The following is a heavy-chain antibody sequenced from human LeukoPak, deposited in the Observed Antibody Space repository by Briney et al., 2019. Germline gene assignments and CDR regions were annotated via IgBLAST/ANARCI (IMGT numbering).Heavy chain of an antibody. D-gene: IGHD3-10*01. CDR1: GYSFTSFW. J-gene: IGHJ4*02. CDR3: ARHYGANYLDY. CDR2: IYPGDSET. V-gene: IGHV5-51*01. Sequence: GESLKISCKGSGYSFTSFWIGWVRQMPGKGVEWMGIIYPGDSETRYSPPFQGQVTISADKSFSTAYLQWGSLKASDTAMYYCARHYGANYLDYWGQGSPVTVSS.